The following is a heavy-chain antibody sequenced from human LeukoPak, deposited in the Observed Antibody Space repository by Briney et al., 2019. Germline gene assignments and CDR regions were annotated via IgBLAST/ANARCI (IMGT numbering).Heavy chain of an antibody. D-gene: IGHD6-13*01. CDR3: ARGVRPGIAAAYF. V-gene: IGHV3-66*01. Sequence: GGFLRLSCAASGFTVSSNYMSWVRQAPGKGLEWVSVIDSGGSTYYADAVKGRFIISRDNYKNTLYLQMNSLRAEDTAVYYCARGVRPGIAAAYFWGQGTLVTVSS. J-gene: IGHJ4*02. CDR1: GFTVSSNY. CDR2: IDSGGST.